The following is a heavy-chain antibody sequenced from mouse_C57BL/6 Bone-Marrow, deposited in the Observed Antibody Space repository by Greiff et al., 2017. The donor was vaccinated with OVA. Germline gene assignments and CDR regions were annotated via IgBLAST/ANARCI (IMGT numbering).Heavy chain of an antibody. CDR1: GYTFTSYG. D-gene: IGHD2-4*01. Sequence: VQGVESGAELARPGASVKLSCKASGYTFTSYGISWVKQRTGQGLEWIGEIYPRSGNTYYNEKFKGKATLTADKSSSTAYMELRSLTSEDSAVYFCARYCDYPLDYWGQGTTLTVSS. J-gene: IGHJ2*01. CDR3: ARYCDYPLDY. CDR2: IYPRSGNT. V-gene: IGHV1-81*01.